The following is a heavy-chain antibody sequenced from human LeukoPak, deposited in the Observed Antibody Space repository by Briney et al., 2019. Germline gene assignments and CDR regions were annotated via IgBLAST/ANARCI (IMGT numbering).Heavy chain of an antibody. J-gene: IGHJ4*02. V-gene: IGHV3-30*03. CDR2: TSYDGSSK. CDR1: GFTFSSYG. Sequence: GRSLRLSCAASGFTFSSYGMHWVRQAPGKGLEWVAVTSYDGSSKNYADSVKGRFTVSRDNPKNTLYLQMNSLRAEDTAVYYCARDSDGDYEFDYWGQGTLVTVSS. CDR3: ARDSDGDYEFDY. D-gene: IGHD4-17*01.